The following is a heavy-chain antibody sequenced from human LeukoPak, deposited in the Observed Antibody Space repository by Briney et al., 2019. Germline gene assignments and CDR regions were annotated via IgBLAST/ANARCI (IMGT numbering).Heavy chain of an antibody. Sequence: SQTLSRTCAISGDSASSNSAAWNWIRPSPTRGLEWLGGTYYRSKWYNDYAVSVKSRITINPDTSKNQFSLQLNSVTPGDTAVYYCARETLWFGESRNWFDPWGQGTLVTVSS. J-gene: IGHJ5*02. CDR2: TYYRSKWYN. CDR3: ARETLWFGESRNWFDP. D-gene: IGHD3-10*01. V-gene: IGHV6-1*01. CDR1: GDSASSNSAA.